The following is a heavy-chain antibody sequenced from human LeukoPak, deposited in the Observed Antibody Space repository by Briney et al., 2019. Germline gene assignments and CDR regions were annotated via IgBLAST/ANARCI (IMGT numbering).Heavy chain of an antibody. Sequence: GGSLRLSCAASGFNFGNYAMHWVRQAPGKGLEWVSLIPSGGFYEYYADSVKGRFTISRDDSGNTLYLQLNSLRPEDTAVYYCAKDSTYYYESGSSGPHYFDNWGQGTLVTVSS. CDR2: IPSGGFYE. J-gene: IGHJ4*02. CDR1: GFNFGNYA. CDR3: AKDSTYYYESGSSGPHYFDN. V-gene: IGHV3-30-3*01. D-gene: IGHD3-10*01.